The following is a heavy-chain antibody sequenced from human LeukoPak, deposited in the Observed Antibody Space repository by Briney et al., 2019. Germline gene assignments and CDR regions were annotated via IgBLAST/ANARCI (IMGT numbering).Heavy chain of an antibody. CDR2: IRYDESYK. Sequence: GGSLRLSCAASGFTFSNAWMSWVRQAPGKGLEWVAFIRYDESYKYYADYVKGRFTISRDHSKNTLYLQMSSLRAEDTAVYFCAKALGNWNYEDYWGQGTLVSVSS. J-gene: IGHJ4*02. CDR1: GFTFSNAW. V-gene: IGHV3-30*02. D-gene: IGHD1-7*01. CDR3: AKALGNWNYEDY.